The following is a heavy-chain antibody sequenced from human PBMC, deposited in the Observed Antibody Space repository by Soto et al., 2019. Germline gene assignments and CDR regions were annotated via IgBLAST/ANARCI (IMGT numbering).Heavy chain of an antibody. CDR3: ARDLWVEPELYYYGMDV. J-gene: IGHJ6*02. Sequence: SETLSLTCTVSGDSISSADYYWSWIRQTPGKGLEWIGHIFYSGTTYYNPSLKSRLTISVDTSKNHFSLRLTSVTAADTAVYYCARDLWVEPELYYYGMDVWGQGTTATVSS. CDR1: GDSISSADYY. CDR2: IFYSGTT. D-gene: IGHD1-1*01. V-gene: IGHV4-30-4*01.